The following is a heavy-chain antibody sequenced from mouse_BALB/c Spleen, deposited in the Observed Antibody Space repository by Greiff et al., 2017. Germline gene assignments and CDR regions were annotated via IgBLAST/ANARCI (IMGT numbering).Heavy chain of an antibody. CDR2: IRNKANGYTT. CDR3: ARVRYHYFDY. D-gene: IGHD1-1*01. Sequence: EVKLVESGGGLVQPGGSLRLSCATSGFTFTDYYMSWVRQPPGKALEWLGFIRNKANGYTTEYSASVKGRFTISRDNSQSILYLQMNTLRAEDSATYYCARVRYHYFDYWGQGTTLTVSS. V-gene: IGHV7-3*02. CDR1: GFTFTDYY. J-gene: IGHJ2*01.